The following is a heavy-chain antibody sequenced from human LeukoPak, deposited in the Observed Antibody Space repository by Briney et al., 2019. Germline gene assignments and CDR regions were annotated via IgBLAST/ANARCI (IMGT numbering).Heavy chain of an antibody. V-gene: IGHV4-39*01. D-gene: IGHD3/OR15-3a*01. Sequence: YPSETLSLTCTVSGGSISSSAYHWGWIRQPPGKGLEWIGSIHIGGSTYYNPSFKSRVAISVDTSKNQFSLKLRSVTAADTAVYYCARQTGSGLFILPGGQGTLVTVSS. CDR2: IHIGGST. J-gene: IGHJ4*02. CDR1: GGSISSSAYH. CDR3: ARQTGSGLFILP.